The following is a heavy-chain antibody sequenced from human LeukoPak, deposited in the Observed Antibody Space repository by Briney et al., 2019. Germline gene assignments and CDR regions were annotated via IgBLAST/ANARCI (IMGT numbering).Heavy chain of an antibody. J-gene: IGHJ4*02. D-gene: IGHD1-26*01. V-gene: IGHV1-18*01. CDR2: ISVYNGNT. Sequence: ASVKVSCKASGYTFTSFSITWVRQAPGQGLEWMGWISVYNGNTNYAQKLQGRVTMTTDTSTSTAYMELSSLRSDDTAVYYCARMGGELLGPWFDYWGQGTLVTVSS. CDR1: GYTFTSFS. CDR3: ARMGGELLGPWFDY.